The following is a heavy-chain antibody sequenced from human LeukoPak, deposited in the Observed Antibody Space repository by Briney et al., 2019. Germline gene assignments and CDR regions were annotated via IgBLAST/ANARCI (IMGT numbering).Heavy chain of an antibody. V-gene: IGHV3-21*04. CDR1: GFTFSSYS. J-gene: IGHJ5*01. CDR2: ISSSSSYI. CDR3: AKDPGGSFDS. Sequence: GGSLRLSCAASGFTFSSYSMNWVRQAPGKGLEWVSSISSSSSYIYYADSVKGRFTISRDDSKNTLYLQMNSLRVEDTALYYCAKDPGGSFDSWGQGTLVSVS. D-gene: IGHD4-23*01.